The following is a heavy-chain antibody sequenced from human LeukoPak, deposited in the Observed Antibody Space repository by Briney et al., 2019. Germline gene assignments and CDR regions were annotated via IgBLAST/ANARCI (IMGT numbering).Heavy chain of an antibody. CDR1: GGSFSGYY. CDR2: INHSGST. J-gene: IGHJ4*02. CDR3: ARGRGRYFDWSILRPGYFDY. Sequence: SETLSLTCAVYGGSFSGYYWSWIRQPPGKGLEWVGEINHSGSTNYNPSLKSRVTISVDTSKNQFSLKLSSVTAADTAVYYCARGRGRYFDWSILRPGYFDYWGQGTLVTVSS. V-gene: IGHV4-34*01. D-gene: IGHD3-9*01.